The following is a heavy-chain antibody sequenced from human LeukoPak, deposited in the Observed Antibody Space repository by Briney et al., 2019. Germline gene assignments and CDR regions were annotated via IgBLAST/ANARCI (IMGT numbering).Heavy chain of an antibody. D-gene: IGHD2-2*01. CDR1: GGSFSGYY. CDR2: INHSGST. CDR3: ARVRLGYCSSTSCRSREYYYYYMDV. Sequence: SETLSLTCAVYGGSFSGYYWSWIRQPPGKGLEWIGEINHSGSTNYNPSLKSRVTISVDTSKNQFSLKLSSVTAADTAVYYCARVRLGYCSSTSCRSREYYYYYMDVWGKGTTVTVSS. V-gene: IGHV4-34*01. J-gene: IGHJ6*03.